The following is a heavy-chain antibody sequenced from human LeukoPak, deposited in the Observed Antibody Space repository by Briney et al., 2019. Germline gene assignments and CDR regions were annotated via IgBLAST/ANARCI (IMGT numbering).Heavy chain of an antibody. CDR1: GGSFSGYY. J-gene: IGHJ4*02. V-gene: IGHV4-34*01. CDR3: ARVAGSSSCDY. D-gene: IGHD6-13*01. CDR2: INHSGST. Sequence: SETLSLTCAVYGGSFSGYYWSWIRQPPGKGLEWIGEINHSGSTNYNPSLKSRVTISVDTSKNQFSLKLSSVTAADTAVYYCARVAGSSSCDYWGQGTLVTVSS.